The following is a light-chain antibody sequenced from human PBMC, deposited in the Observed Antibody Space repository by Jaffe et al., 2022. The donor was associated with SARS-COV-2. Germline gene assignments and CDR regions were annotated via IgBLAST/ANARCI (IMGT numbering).Light chain of an antibody. Sequence: ELVLTQSPGTLSLSPGERATLSCRASQSVSSAFLAWYQQKPGRAPTLLVYGTSSRATGIPDRFSGSGSGTDFTLTISRLEPEDFAVYFCQQFGTSPWTFGQGTKVEIK. V-gene: IGKV3-20*01. CDR2: GTS. J-gene: IGKJ1*01. CDR3: QQFGTSPWT. CDR1: QSVSSAF.